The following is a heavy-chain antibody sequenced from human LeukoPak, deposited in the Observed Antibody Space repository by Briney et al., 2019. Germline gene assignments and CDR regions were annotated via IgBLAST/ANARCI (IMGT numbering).Heavy chain of an antibody. CDR2: ISYDGSNK. CDR1: GFTFSSYA. V-gene: IGHV3-30-3*02. J-gene: IGHJ4*02. Sequence: GGSLRLSCAASGFTFSSYAMHWVRQAPGKGLEWVAVISYDGSNKYYADSVKGRFTISRDNSKNTVYLQMNSLRAEDTAVYYCAKDLLYWGQGTLVTVSP. D-gene: IGHD1-26*01. CDR3: AKDLLY.